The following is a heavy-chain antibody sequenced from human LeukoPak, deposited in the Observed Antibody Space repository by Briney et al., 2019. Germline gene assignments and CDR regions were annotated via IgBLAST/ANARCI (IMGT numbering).Heavy chain of an antibody. V-gene: IGHV1-18*01. D-gene: IGHD1-26*01. Sequence: ASVKVSRKASGYTFTSYGIRWVRQAPGQGLEWMGWISAYNGNTNYAQKLQGRVTMATDTSTSTAYMELRSLRSDDTAVYYCARDSAEWELRFGYFDYWGQGTLVTVSS. CDR2: ISAYNGNT. J-gene: IGHJ4*02. CDR1: GYTFTSYG. CDR3: ARDSAEWELRFGYFDY.